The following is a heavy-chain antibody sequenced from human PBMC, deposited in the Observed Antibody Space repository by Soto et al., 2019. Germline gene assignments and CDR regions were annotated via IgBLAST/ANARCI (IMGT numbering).Heavy chain of an antibody. D-gene: IGHD6-13*01. J-gene: IGHJ6*02. CDR2: IYYSGST. CDR3: ARAPYSSSWYRGEVYGMDV. CDR1: GVSISSYY. V-gene: IGHV4-59*01. Sequence: SETLSLTCTVSGVSISSYYWSWIRQPPGKGLEWIGYIYYSGSTNYNPSLKSRVTISVDTSKNQFSLKLSSVTAADTAVYYCARAPYSSSWYRGEVYGMDVWGQGTTVTVSS.